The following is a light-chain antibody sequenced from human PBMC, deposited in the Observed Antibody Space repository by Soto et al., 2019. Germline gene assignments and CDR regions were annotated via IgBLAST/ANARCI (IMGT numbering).Light chain of an antibody. CDR3: HQYYKWPLT. CDR1: QSISSY. V-gene: IGKV1-39*01. CDR2: AAS. J-gene: IGKJ5*01. Sequence: DIQMTQSPSSLSASVGDRVTITCRASQSISSYLNWYQQKPGKAPKLLIYAASSLQSGVPSRFSGSGSGTDFTLTISSLLSEDFAVYYCHQYYKWPLTFGGGTRLEIK.